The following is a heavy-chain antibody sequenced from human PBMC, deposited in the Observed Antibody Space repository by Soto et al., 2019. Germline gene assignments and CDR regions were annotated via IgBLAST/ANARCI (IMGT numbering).Heavy chain of an antibody. D-gene: IGHD3-9*01. CDR3: ARPPGYVTDWYYFDT. CDR2: LSPTTGGT. Sequence: EASVKVSCKTSGNTLTSFYIHWVRQAPGQGLEWVGRLSPTTGGTNYAQHFQGRVTVTWDMSTFTAYMELSSLIYEDTAVYYCARPPGYVTDWYYFDTWGQGXQVTVSS. CDR1: GNTLTSFY. V-gene: IGHV1-2*02. J-gene: IGHJ4*02.